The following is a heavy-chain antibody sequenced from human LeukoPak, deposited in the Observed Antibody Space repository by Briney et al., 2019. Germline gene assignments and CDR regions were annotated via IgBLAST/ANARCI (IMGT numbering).Heavy chain of an antibody. CDR1: GFTFSSHE. V-gene: IGHV3-48*03. Sequence: QPGGSLRLSCAASGFTFSSHEMNWVRQAPGKGLEWVSYISSSGSTIYYADSVKGRFTISRDNAKNSLYLQMNSLRAEDTAVYYCARVRIAARVFDYWGQGTLVTVSS. CDR3: ARVRIAARVFDY. D-gene: IGHD6-6*01. CDR2: ISSSGSTI. J-gene: IGHJ4*02.